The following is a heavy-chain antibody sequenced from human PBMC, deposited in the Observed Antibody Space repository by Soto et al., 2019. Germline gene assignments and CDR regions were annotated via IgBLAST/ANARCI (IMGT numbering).Heavy chain of an antibody. Sequence: PSQTLSLTCAISGDSVSSNSAAWNWIRQSPSRGLEWLGRTYYRSKWYNDYAVSVKSRITINSDTSKNQFSLQMNSLRLEDTAVYYCARGPSYSDSYFDHWGQGTLVTVSS. CDR2: TYYRSKWYN. V-gene: IGHV6-1*01. D-gene: IGHD4-17*01. CDR3: ARGPSYSDSYFDH. CDR1: GDSVSSNSAA. J-gene: IGHJ4*02.